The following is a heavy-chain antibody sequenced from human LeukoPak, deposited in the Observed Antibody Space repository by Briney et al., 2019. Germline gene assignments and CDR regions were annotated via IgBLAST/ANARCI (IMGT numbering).Heavy chain of an antibody. D-gene: IGHD6-25*01. CDR3: AKDSVTAGIDY. CDR2: ISYDGSNK. CDR1: GFTFSSYG. Sequence: GGSLRLSCAASGFTFSSYGMHWVRQAPGKGLEWVAVISYDGSNKYYADSVKGRFTTSRDNSKNTLYLQMNSLRAEGTAVYYCAKDSVTAGIDYWGQGTLVTVSS. J-gene: IGHJ4*02. V-gene: IGHV3-30*18.